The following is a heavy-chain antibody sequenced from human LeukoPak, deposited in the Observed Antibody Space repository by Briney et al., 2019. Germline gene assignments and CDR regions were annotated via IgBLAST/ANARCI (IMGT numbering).Heavy chain of an antibody. Sequence: SVKVSCKASGGTFSSYAISWVRQAPGQGLEWMGGIIPIFGTANYAQKFQGRVTITTDESTSTAYMELSSLRSEDTAVYYCATQGGRDIAAAGAYYFDYWGQGTLVTVSS. V-gene: IGHV1-69*05. CDR3: ATQGGRDIAAAGAYYFDY. CDR2: IIPIFGTA. D-gene: IGHD6-13*01. J-gene: IGHJ4*02. CDR1: GGTFSSYA.